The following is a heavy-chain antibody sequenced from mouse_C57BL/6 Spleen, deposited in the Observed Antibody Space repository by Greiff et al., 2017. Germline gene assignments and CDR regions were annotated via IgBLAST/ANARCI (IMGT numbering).Heavy chain of an antibody. CDR3: TRVSSSFAD. V-gene: IGHV1-55*01. D-gene: IGHD1-1*01. CDR2: IYPGSGST. Sequence: QVQLQQSGAELVKPGASVKMSCTASGYTFTSYWMTWVKQRPGQGLEWIGDIYPGSGSTNYNKKFKSKATLTVDTSSITAYMQLSSLTSEDSAVYYCTRVSSSFADWGQGTLVTVAA. CDR1: GYTFTSYW. J-gene: IGHJ3*01.